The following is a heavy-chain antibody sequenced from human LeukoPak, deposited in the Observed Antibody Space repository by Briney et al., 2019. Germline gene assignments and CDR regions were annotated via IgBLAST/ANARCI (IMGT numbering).Heavy chain of an antibody. CDR3: AKDPPPYYYDSSGYSYAFDI. D-gene: IGHD3-22*01. V-gene: IGHV3-30*02. CDR2: IRYDGSNK. Sequence: GGSLRLSCAASGFTFSSYGMHWVRQAPGKGLEGVAFIRYDGSNKYYADSVKGRFTISRDNSKNTLYLQINSLRAEDTAVYYCAKDPPPYYYDSSGYSYAFDIWGQGTMVTVSS. CDR1: GFTFSSYG. J-gene: IGHJ3*02.